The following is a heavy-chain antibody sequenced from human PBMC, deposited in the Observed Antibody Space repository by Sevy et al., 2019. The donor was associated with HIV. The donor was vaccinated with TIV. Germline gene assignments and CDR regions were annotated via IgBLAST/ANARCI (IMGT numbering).Heavy chain of an antibody. D-gene: IGHD3-3*01. V-gene: IGHV3-49*03. CDR3: TREYYDFWSGYYTFDY. CDR2: IRSKAYGGTT. Sequence: GGSLRLSCTASGFTFGDYAMSWFRQAPGKGLEWVGFIRSKAYGGTTEYAASVKGRFTISIDDSKSIAYLQMNSLKTEDTAVYYCTREYYDFWSGYYTFDYWGHGTLVTVSS. CDR1: GFTFGDYA. J-gene: IGHJ4*01.